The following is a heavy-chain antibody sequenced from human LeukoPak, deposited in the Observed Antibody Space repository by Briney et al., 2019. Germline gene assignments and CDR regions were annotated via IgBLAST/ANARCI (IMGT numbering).Heavy chain of an antibody. CDR1: GFTFSSYA. CDR2: ISGSGGST. D-gene: IGHD3-10*01. J-gene: IGHJ4*02. CDR3: AKDHYVVRGVIITDKTFDY. V-gene: IGHV3-23*01. Sequence: GGSLRLSCAASGFTFSSYAMSWVRQAPGKGLEWVSAISGSGGSTYYADSVKGRFTISRDNSKNTLYLQMNSLRAEDTAVYYCAKDHYVVRGVIITDKTFDYWGQGTLVTVSS.